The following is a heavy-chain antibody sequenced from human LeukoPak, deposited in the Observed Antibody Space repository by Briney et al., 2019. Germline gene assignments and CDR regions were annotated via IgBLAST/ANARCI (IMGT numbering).Heavy chain of an antibody. J-gene: IGHJ4*02. D-gene: IGHD6-6*01. V-gene: IGHV3-48*01. Sequence: PGGSLRLSCAASGFTFSSYSMNWVRQAPGKGLEWVSYISSSSSTIYYADSVKGRFTISRDNAKNSLYLQLSSLRAEDTAVYYCARPFSSSSKDYWGQGTLVTVSS. CDR1: GFTFSSYS. CDR2: ISSSSSTI. CDR3: ARPFSSSSKDY.